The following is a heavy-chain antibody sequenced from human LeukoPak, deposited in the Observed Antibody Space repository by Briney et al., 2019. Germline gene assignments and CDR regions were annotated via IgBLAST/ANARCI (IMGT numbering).Heavy chain of an antibody. J-gene: IGHJ4*02. D-gene: IGHD3-22*01. V-gene: IGHV4-31*03. CDR2: IHYSGST. CDR1: GGPISSGSYY. CDR3: ARGYDSSAYYYFDY. Sequence: SQTLSLTCTVSGGPISSGSYYWSWIRQHPGKGLEWIGYIHYSGSTNYNPSLKSRVIISLDTSKNQFSLKVTSVTAADTAVYYCARGYDSSAYYYFDYWGQGTLVSVSS.